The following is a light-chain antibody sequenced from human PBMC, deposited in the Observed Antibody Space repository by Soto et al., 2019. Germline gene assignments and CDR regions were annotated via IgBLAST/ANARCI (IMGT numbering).Light chain of an antibody. Sequence: DIHMTQSPSTLSASVGDRVTIPCRASQSIADWLAWYQQKPGKAPKLLIYKASTLESGVPSRFSGSGSGTEFTLTISSLQPDDFATYSCQQYVAYPLTFGGGTKGGYQ. V-gene: IGKV1-5*03. CDR2: KAS. CDR3: QQYVAYPLT. CDR1: QSIADW. J-gene: IGKJ4*01.